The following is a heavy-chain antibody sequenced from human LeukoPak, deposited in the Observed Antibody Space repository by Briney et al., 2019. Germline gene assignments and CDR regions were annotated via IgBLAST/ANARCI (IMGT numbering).Heavy chain of an antibody. V-gene: IGHV3-7*05. D-gene: IGHD3-10*01. CDR2: INEDGSTI. CDR3: ARWSYVSGTWFLDS. Sequence: PGGSLRLSCEASGFTFNSCWMSWVRQAPGKGLEWVADINEDGSTIYYVNSVKGRFTISRDNAKNSLSLQLNTLRAEDRAVYYCARWSYVSGTWFLDSWGQGALVTVSS. J-gene: IGHJ4*02. CDR1: GFTFNSCW.